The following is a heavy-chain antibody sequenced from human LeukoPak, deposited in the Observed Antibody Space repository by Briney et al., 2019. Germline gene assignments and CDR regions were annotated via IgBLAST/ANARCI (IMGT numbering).Heavy chain of an antibody. J-gene: IGHJ4*02. CDR3: ARERSPTKTFDY. Sequence: PSETLSLTCTVSGGSFSSGSYYWSWIRQPPGKGLEWIGYIYYSGSTNYNPSLKSRVTISVDTSKNQFSLKLSSVTAADTAVYYCARERSPTKTFDYWGQGTLVTVSS. V-gene: IGHV4-61*01. D-gene: IGHD5-12*01. CDR1: GGSFSSGSYY. CDR2: IYYSGST.